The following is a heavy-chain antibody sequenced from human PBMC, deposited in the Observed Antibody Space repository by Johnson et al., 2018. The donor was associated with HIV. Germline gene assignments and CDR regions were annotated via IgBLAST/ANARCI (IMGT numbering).Heavy chain of an antibody. CDR2: IHFDGNNK. D-gene: IGHD5-18*01. J-gene: IGHJ3*02. V-gene: IGHV3-30*02. CDR1: GFAFSGYA. Sequence: QVQLVESGGGLVQPGGSLRLSCTASGFAFSGYAMHWVRQAPGKGLEWVAFIHFDGNNKYYGDSVTGRFSISRDNSKNTLYLQMNSLRAEDTAIYYCAKGEAQEGWIQLCLYAFDIWGQGTLVTVSS. CDR3: AKGEAQEGWIQLCLYAFDI.